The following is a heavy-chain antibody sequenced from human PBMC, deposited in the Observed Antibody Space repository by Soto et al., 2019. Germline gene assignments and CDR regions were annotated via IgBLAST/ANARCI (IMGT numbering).Heavy chain of an antibody. V-gene: IGHV3-7*03. Sequence: PXGSLRLSCADAGLTLSKYWMSWVRQAPGMGLQWVAGIKEDGSEKYYVDSVKGRFTISRDNAKNSLFLQMNSLRAEDTAVYYCARFRSLDHWGQGVLVTVSS. J-gene: IGHJ5*02. CDR3: ARFRSLDH. CDR1: GLTLSKYW. CDR2: IKEDGSEK. D-gene: IGHD3-10*01.